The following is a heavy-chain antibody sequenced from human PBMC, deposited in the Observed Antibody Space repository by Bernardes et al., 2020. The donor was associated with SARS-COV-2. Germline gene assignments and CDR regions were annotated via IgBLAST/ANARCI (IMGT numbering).Heavy chain of an antibody. Sequence: SETLSLTCAIYGVSLSDYYWSWIRQPPGKGLEWIGEINHSGSTNYKWSLKSRVSISVDTSKNQFSLELNSVTAADTAVYYCARGPLLHSFDSWGLGTPVTVSS. CDR2: INHSGST. D-gene: IGHD3-3*02. CDR3: ARGPLLHSFDS. V-gene: IGHV4-34*01. CDR1: GVSLSDYY. J-gene: IGHJ4*02.